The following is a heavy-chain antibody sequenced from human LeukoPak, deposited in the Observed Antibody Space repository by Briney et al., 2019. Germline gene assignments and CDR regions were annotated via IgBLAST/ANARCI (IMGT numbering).Heavy chain of an antibody. J-gene: IGHJ5*02. D-gene: IGHD3-22*01. CDR3: AREPGFDSSGYLNWFDP. CDR1: GGSISSYY. Sequence: SETLSLTCTVSGGSISSYYWSWIRQPPGKGLEGIACISYSGSTRYNTSLKSRVTISVDTSKNQLSLKLSSVTAADTAVYYCAREPGFDSSGYLNWFDPWGQGTLVTVSS. V-gene: IGHV4-59*01. CDR2: ISYSGST.